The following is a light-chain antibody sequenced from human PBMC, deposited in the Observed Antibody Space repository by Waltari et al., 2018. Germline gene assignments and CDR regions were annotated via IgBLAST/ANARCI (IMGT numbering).Light chain of an antibody. Sequence: DIVLTQSPATLSLSPGERATLSGRASQTVSNFLAWYQQKPGQAPRLLIYDASNRVTGIPSRFSGSGSETDFTLTISSLEPEDFAVYYCQHRANWPLTFGPGTRVDVK. V-gene: IGKV3-11*01. CDR3: QHRANWPLT. CDR1: QTVSNF. CDR2: DAS. J-gene: IGKJ3*01.